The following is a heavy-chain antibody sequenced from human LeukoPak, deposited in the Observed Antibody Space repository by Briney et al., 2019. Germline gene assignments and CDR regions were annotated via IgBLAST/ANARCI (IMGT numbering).Heavy chain of an antibody. CDR3: ARGTLDTAMVSGYFDY. CDR2: IYHSGST. J-gene: IGHJ4*02. D-gene: IGHD5-18*01. Sequence: PSETLSLTCAVSGYSISSGYYWGWIRQPPGKGLEWIGSIYHSGSTYYNPSLKSRVTISVDTSKNQFSLKLSSVTAADTAVYYCARGTLDTAMVSGYFDYWGQGTLVTVSS. CDR1: GYSISSGYY. V-gene: IGHV4-38-2*01.